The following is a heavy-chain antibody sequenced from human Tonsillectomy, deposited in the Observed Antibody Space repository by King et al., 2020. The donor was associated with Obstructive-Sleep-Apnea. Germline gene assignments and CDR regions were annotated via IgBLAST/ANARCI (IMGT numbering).Heavy chain of an antibody. Sequence: QLVQSGAEVKKPGASVTVSCKASGYTFTGYYMHWVRQAPGQGLEWMGWINPNSGGANFAQKVQGRVTMTRDTSISTAYMELSRLRSDDTAVYYCARGPEYYYGSGSYPFDYWGQGTLVTVSS. D-gene: IGHD3-10*01. CDR1: GYTFTGYY. V-gene: IGHV1-2*02. J-gene: IGHJ4*02. CDR2: INPNSGGA. CDR3: ARGPEYYYGSGSYPFDY.